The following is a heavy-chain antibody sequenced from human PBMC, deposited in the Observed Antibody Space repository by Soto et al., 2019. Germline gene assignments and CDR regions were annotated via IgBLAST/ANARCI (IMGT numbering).Heavy chain of an antibody. CDR1: AYTFTSYG. J-gene: IGHJ4*02. V-gene: IGHV1-18*04. D-gene: IGHD2-15*01. Sequence: ASVKVSCKASAYTFTSYGITWVRQAPGQGLEWVGWISAYNGNTNYAQKLQGRVTMTTDTSTSTAYMELRSLRSDDTAVYYCARPLGYCSGGSCYFDYWGQGTLVTVSS. CDR2: ISAYNGNT. CDR3: ARPLGYCSGGSCYFDY.